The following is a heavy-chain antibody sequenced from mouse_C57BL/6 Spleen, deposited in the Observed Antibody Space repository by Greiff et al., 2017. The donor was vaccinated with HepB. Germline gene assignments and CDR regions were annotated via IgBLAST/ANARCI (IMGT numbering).Heavy chain of an antibody. CDR2: INYDGSST. J-gene: IGHJ1*03. CDR1: GFTFSDYY. Sequence: EVQWVESEGGLVQPGRSMKLSCTASGFTFSDYYMAWVRQVPEKGLEWVANINYDGSSTYYLDSLKSRFIISRDNAKNILYLQMSSLKSEDTATYYCARAPYYYGSSYGYWYFDVWGTGTTVTVSS. CDR3: ARAPYYYGSSYGYWYFDV. D-gene: IGHD1-1*01. V-gene: IGHV5-16*01.